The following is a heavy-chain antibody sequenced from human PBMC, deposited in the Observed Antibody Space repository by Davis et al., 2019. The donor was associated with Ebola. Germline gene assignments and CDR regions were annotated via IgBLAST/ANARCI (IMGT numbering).Heavy chain of an antibody. V-gene: IGHV4-61*09. D-gene: IGHD3-10*01. Sequence: PSETLSLTCTVSGGSISSGSYYWSWIRQPAGKGLEWIGHIYTSGSTNYNPSLKSRVTISVDTSKNQFSLKLSSVTAADTAVYYCARADYGSGSIDYWGQGTLVTVSS. J-gene: IGHJ4*02. CDR2: IYTSGST. CDR3: ARADYGSGSIDY. CDR1: GGSISSGSYY.